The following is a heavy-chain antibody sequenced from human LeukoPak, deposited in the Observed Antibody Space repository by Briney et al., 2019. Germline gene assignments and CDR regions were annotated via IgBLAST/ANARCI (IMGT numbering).Heavy chain of an antibody. V-gene: IGHV4-30-2*01. CDR1: GGSISSGGYY. Sequence: PSQTLSLTCTVSGGSISSGGYYWSWIRQPPGKGLEWIGYIYHSGSTYYNPSLKSRVTISVDRSKNQFSLKLSSVTAADTVVYYCARDRPRPAWGQGTLVTVSS. CDR2: IYHSGST. CDR3: ARDRPRPA. J-gene: IGHJ4*02.